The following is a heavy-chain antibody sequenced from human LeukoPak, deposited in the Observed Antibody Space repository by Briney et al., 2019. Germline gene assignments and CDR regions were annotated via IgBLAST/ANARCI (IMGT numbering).Heavy chain of an antibody. V-gene: IGHV1-69*05. CDR2: ILPIFGTA. CDR1: GGTFSSYV. CDR3: ARNWNDERFFDY. J-gene: IGHJ4*02. Sequence: AAVKVSCKASGGTFSSYVIRWVRPAPGQGLEWMGRILPIFGTANYAQKFQGRVTITTDESTSTAYMELSSLRTDDTAVYYCARNWNDERFFDYWGQGTLVTVSS. D-gene: IGHD1-1*01.